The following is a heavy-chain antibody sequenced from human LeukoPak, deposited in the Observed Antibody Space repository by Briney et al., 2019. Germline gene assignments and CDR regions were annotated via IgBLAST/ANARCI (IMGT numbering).Heavy chain of an antibody. V-gene: IGHV1-2*02. D-gene: IGHD2-2*01. CDR2: INPNSGGT. CDR1: GYTFTGYY. CDR3: ARGENIVVVPAALGY. Sequence: GASVKVSCKASGYTFTGYYMHWVRQAPGQGLEWMGWINPNSGGTNYAQKFQGRVTMTRDTSISTAYMELSRLRSDDTAVYYCARGENIVVVPAALGYWGQGTLVTVSS. J-gene: IGHJ4*02.